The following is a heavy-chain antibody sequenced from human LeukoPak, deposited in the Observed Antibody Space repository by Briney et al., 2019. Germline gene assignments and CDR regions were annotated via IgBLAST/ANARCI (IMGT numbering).Heavy chain of an antibody. CDR2: LGRSGEYT. J-gene: IGHJ4*02. V-gene: IGHV3-23*01. CDR3: AKQQLAGGFDY. D-gene: IGHD6-13*01. Sequence: GGSLRLSCAASGFRFTGHSMSWVRQAPGKGLEWVAGLGRSGEYTYYADSVKGRFTISRDNSKNTLYLQMNSLKAEDTAVYYCAKQQLAGGFDYWGQGTLVTVSS. CDR1: GFRFTGHS.